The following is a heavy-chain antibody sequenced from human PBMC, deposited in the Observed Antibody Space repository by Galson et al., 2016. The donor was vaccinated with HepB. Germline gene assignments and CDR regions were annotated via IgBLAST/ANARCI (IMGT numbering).Heavy chain of an antibody. CDR1: GVSIATGRYY. J-gene: IGHJ4*02. Sequence: SETLSLTCTVSGVSIATGRYYWVWIRQPAGKGLDFLGSIYNSVSTSYNPSLKSQLTMSVDTSKNQFSLRLTSVTAADTAVYYCARNYSSPWSRHLDSWGQGILVTVSS. D-gene: IGHD6-13*01. CDR3: ARNYSSPWSRHLDS. CDR2: IYNSVST. V-gene: IGHV4-39*01.